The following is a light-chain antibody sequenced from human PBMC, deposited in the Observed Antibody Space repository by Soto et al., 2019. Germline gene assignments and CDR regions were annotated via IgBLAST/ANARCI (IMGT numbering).Light chain of an antibody. CDR2: GAS. CDR3: LQDYSDTIT. V-gene: IGKV1-6*01. Sequence: AIQMTQCPSSLSPSVGERVTITCPASQSLXNDFAWYQQKPGKAPKILXSGASSLQSGGPSRXSGSGSGTDFPLTISSLQPEDFSNYYCLQDYSDTITFGQGTRLEIK. CDR1: QSLXND. J-gene: IGKJ5*01.